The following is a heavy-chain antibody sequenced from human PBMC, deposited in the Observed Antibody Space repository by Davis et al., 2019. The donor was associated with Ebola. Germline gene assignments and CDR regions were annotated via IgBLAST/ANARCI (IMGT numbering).Heavy chain of an antibody. CDR1: GFTFSSYA. D-gene: IGHD6-25*01. CDR3: ARVAAVAGIAGVPLY. Sequence: GESLKISCAASGFTFSSYAMHWVRQAPGKGLEWVAVISYDGSNKYYADSVKGRFTISRDNAKNSLYLQMDSLRGEDTAVYYCARVAAVAGIAGVPLYWGQGSLVTVSS. CDR2: ISYDGSNK. V-gene: IGHV3-30-3*01. J-gene: IGHJ4*02.